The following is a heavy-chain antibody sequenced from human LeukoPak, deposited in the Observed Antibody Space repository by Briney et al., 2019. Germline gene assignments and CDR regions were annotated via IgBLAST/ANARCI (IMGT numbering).Heavy chain of an antibody. CDR3: ARDPDTAMGPFDY. CDR2: IYYSGST. D-gene: IGHD5-18*01. V-gene: IGHV4-59*12. J-gene: IGHJ4*02. CDR1: GGSISSYY. Sequence: SETLSLTCTVSGGSISSYYWSWIRQPPGKGLEWIGYIYYSGSTNYNPSFKSRVTISVDASKNQFSLKLSSVTAADTAVYYCARDPDTAMGPFDYWGQGTLVTVSS.